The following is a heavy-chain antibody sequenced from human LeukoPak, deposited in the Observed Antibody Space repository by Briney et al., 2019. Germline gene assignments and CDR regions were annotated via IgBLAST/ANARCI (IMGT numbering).Heavy chain of an antibody. D-gene: IGHD3-22*01. CDR2: IYHSGST. CDR1: GGSISSGGYY. J-gene: IGHJ4*02. CDR3: ARRYYDSSGYLYFDY. V-gene: IGHV4-61*08. Sequence: PSETLSLTCTVFGGSISSGGYYWSWIRQPPGKGLEWIGYIYHSGSTNYNPSLKSRVTISVDTSKNQFSLNLSSVTAADTAVYYCARRYYDSSGYLYFDYWGQGTLVTVSS.